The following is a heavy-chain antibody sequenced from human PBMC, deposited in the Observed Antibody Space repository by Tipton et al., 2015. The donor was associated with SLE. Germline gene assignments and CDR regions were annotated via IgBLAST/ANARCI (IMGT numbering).Heavy chain of an antibody. CDR1: GFSFSTYA. CDR2: ISGSGDRM. Sequence: SLRLSCVVSGFSFSTYAMTWVRQTPGKELEWVSVISGSGDRMYYADSVEGRFIISRDNSKNTLYLQISSLRADDTAVYYCAKGGSYYDYWGQGAQVIVSS. J-gene: IGHJ4*02. V-gene: IGHV3-23*01. CDR3: AKGGSYYDY. D-gene: IGHD3-16*01.